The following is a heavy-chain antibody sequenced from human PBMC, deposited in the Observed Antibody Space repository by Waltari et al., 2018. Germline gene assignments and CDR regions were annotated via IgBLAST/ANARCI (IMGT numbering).Heavy chain of an antibody. V-gene: IGHV4-34*01. CDR1: GGSFNDYY. J-gene: IGHJ4*02. Sequence: QVQLHQWGAGLLKPSETLSLTCGGSGGSFNDYYWTRIRQPPGKGLLWIAELHHSGTTDYNPALNSRLTMTVDTSKKQISLKVSSVTAADTAVYYCGRGDLHYGSSGFFYWGQGALVTVSS. CDR2: LHHSGTT. CDR3: GRGDLHYGSSGFFY. D-gene: IGHD3-22*01.